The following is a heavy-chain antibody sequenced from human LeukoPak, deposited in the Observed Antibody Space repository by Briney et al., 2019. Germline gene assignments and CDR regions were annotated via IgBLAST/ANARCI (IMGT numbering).Heavy chain of an antibody. D-gene: IGHD5-12*01. V-gene: IGHV1-18*04. CDR1: GHTFTEYY. Sequence: GASVEVSCKSSGHTFTEYYVHWVRQAPGQGLEWMGWISAYNGNTNCAQKLQGRVTMTTDTSTSTAYMELRSLRSDDTAVYYCARWASGYDGVYYFDYWGQGTLVTVSS. CDR3: ARWASGYDGVYYFDY. CDR2: ISAYNGNT. J-gene: IGHJ4*02.